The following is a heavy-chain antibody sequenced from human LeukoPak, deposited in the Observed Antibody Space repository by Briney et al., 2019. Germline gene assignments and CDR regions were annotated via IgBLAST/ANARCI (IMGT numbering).Heavy chain of an antibody. Sequence: SETLSLTCGVSGVSFTGNYWSWIRQPPGKRPEWIGEINDDGYTNYNPSLRSRVTISLDTSENHLSLRLTSVTAADTAVYYCARIRCGHTDDICYNHWGQGNLVTVSS. CDR3: ARIRCGHTDDICYNH. CDR1: GVSFTGNY. V-gene: IGHV4-34*01. D-gene: IGHD2-2*02. CDR2: INDDGYT. J-gene: IGHJ4*02.